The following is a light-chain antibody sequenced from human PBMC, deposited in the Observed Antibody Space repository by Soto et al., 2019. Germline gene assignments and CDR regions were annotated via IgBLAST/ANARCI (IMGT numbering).Light chain of an antibody. CDR3: QQTYSTLT. V-gene: IGKV1-9*01. CDR2: SAS. CDR1: QGITSY. J-gene: IGKJ3*01. Sequence: IQLTQSPSSLSASVGDRVTITCRASQGITSYLAWYQQRPGKAPGLLIYSASTLQSGVPSRFSGSGYGTDFSLTISNLQPEDFATYYCQQTYSTLTFGPGTKVDIK.